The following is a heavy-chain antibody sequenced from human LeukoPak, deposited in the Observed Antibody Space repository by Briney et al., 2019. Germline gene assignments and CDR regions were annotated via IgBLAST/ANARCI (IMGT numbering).Heavy chain of an antibody. V-gene: IGHV3-21*01. CDR1: GFTSSSYS. CDR3: ARGPRGHVFNWDQNLESY. Sequence: GGSLRLSCAASGFTSSSYSMNWVRQAPGKGLEWVSSISSSSSYIYYADSVKGRFTISRDNAKNSLYLQMNSLRAEDTAVYYCARGPRGHVFNWDQNLESYWGQGTLVTVSS. CDR2: ISSSSSYI. D-gene: IGHD3-3*01. J-gene: IGHJ4*02.